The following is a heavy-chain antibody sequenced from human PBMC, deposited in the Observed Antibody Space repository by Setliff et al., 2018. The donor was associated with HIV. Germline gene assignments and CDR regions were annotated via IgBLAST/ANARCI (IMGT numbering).Heavy chain of an antibody. CDR2: IYYSGST. J-gene: IGHJ4*02. CDR1: GYSISSGYY. CDR3: ARDPPGYGDSKDY. D-gene: IGHD4-17*01. V-gene: IGHV4-61*01. Sequence: PSETLSLTCTVSGYSISSGYYWSWIRQSPGKGLEWLGYIYYSGSTTYNPSLRSRVTISIDTSKNQFSLNLRSVTAADTAVYYCARDPPGYGDSKDYWGQGKLVTVSS.